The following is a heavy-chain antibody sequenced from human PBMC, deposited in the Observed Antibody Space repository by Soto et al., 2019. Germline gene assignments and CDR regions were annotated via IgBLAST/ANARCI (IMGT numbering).Heavy chain of an antibody. CDR1: GYTFTSYD. Sequence: ASVKVSCKASGYTFTSYDINWVRQATGQGLEWMGWMNPNSGNTGYAQKFQGRVTMNRNTSISTAYMELSSLRFEDTAVYYCATTRGVSSNWFDPWGQGTLVTVSS. D-gene: IGHD6-13*01. J-gene: IGHJ5*02. CDR3: ATTRGVSSNWFDP. CDR2: MNPNSGNT. V-gene: IGHV1-8*01.